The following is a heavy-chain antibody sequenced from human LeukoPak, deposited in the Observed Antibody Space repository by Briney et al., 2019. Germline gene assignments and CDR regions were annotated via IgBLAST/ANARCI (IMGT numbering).Heavy chain of an antibody. CDR1: GFTFSSYA. CDR3: ANFPKGAFDI. V-gene: IGHV3-23*01. Sequence: TGGSLTLSCAASGFTFSSYAMSWVRQAQGKGLEWVSAISSSGGSTYYADSVKGRFTISRENSKNTLYLPMNSLRADDSAVYYCANFPKGAFDIWGQGTMVTVSS. CDR2: ISSSGGST. J-gene: IGHJ3*02.